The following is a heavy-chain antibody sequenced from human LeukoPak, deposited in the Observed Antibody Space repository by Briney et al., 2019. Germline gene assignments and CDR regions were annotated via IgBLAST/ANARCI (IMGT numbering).Heavy chain of an antibody. V-gene: IGHV3-9*01. CDR1: GFTFDDYA. CDR2: ISWNSGSI. D-gene: IGHD5-18*01. Sequence: GRSLRLSCAASGFTFDDYAMHGVRQAPGKGLEWVSGISWNSGSIGYADSVKGRFTISRDNAKNSLYLQMNSLRAEDTALYYCAKGGSWIQLWLSLDYWGQGTLVNVSS. J-gene: IGHJ4*02. CDR3: AKGGSWIQLWLSLDY.